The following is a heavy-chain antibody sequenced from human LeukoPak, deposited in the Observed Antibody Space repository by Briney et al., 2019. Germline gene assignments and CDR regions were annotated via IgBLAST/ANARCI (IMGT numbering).Heavy chain of an antibody. CDR3: ARGQVPAARGYNWFDP. J-gene: IGHJ5*02. CDR1: GWSFNDYY. V-gene: IGHV4-34*01. D-gene: IGHD2-2*01. CDR2: INARGDT. Sequence: PSETLSLTCAVYGWSFNDYYWNWIRQPPGKGLEWIGEINARGDTNFNPSLKSRVTISVDTSKSQFSLRLTSMIAADTAVYYCARGQVPAARGYNWFDPWGQGTLVIVSS.